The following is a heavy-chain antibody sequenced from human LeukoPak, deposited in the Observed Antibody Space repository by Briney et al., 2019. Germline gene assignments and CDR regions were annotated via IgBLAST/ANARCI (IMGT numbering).Heavy chain of an antibody. CDR3: ARHCAPILPAAFDI. CDR2: IYPGDSDT. CDR1: GYTFTDYW. D-gene: IGHD2-21*01. V-gene: IGHV5-51*01. Sequence: GESLKISCKASGYTFTDYWIGWVRQMPGKGLEWMGIIYPGDSDTRYSPSFQGQVTISADKSISTAYLQWSSLKASDTAMYYCARHCAPILPAAFDIWGQGTMVTVSS. J-gene: IGHJ3*02.